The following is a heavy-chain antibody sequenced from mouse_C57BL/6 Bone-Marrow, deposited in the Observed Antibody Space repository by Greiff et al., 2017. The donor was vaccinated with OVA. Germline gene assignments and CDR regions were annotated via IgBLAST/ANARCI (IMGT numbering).Heavy chain of an antibody. V-gene: IGHV10-1*01. CDR1: GFSFNTYA. Sequence: EVKLMESGGGLVQPKGSLKLSCAASGFSFNTYAMNWVRQAPGKGLEWVARIRSKSNNYATYYADSGKDRFTISRDDSESMLYLQMNNLKTEVTAMYYCVRLLYYGSRDHWYFDVWGTGTTVTVSS. J-gene: IGHJ1*03. CDR3: VRLLYYGSRDHWYFDV. CDR2: IRSKSNNYAT. D-gene: IGHD1-1*01.